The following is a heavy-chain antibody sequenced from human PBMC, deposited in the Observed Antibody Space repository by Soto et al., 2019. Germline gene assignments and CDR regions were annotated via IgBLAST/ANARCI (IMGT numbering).Heavy chain of an antibody. V-gene: IGHV1-18*01. D-gene: IGHD6-6*01. CDR2: ISAYNGNT. CDR3: AGDPGIAARLKRPGFDY. Sequence: QVKLVQSGAEVKKPGASVKVSCKASGYTFTSYGISWVRQAPGQGLEWMGWISAYNGNTNYAQKLQGRVTMTTDTTTSTAYMELRSLRPDDTAVYYCAGDPGIAARLKRPGFDYWGQGTLVTVSS. J-gene: IGHJ4*02. CDR1: GYTFTSYG.